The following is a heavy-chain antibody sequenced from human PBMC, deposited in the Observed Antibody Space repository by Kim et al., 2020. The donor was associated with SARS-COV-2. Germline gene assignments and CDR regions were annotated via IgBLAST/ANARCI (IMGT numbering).Heavy chain of an antibody. J-gene: IGHJ4*02. V-gene: IGHV4-39*01. CDR1: GGSISSSSYY. D-gene: IGHD5-18*01. Sequence: SETLSLTCTVSGGSISSSSYYWGWIRQPPGKGLEWIGSIYYSGSTYYNPSLKSRVTISVDTSKNQFSLKLRSLTAADTAVDYCARRGYSHGFGGRGGWYFDYWGQGTLGTVSP. CDR3: ARRGYSHGFGGRGGWYFDY. CDR2: IYYSGST.